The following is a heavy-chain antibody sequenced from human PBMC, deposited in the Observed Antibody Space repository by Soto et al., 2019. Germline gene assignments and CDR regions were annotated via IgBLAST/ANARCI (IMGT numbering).Heavy chain of an antibody. CDR3: SRSLNS. CDR2: INQDGSEK. CDR1: GFTFSTYW. Sequence: GALRLSCAASGFTFSTYWMDWVRQTPGKGLEWVASINQDGSEKNYVDSVKGRFTIYRDNAKNSLYLQMSSLTAEDSALYYCSRSLNSWGQGTLVTVSS. V-gene: IGHV3-7*01. J-gene: IGHJ4*02.